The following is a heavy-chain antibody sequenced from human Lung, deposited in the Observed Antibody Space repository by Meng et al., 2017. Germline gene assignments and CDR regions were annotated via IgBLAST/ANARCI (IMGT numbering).Heavy chain of an antibody. CDR1: GGSFSDYY. Sequence: VHLNQWGLGLLKPSETLALTCVVSGGSFSDYYWSWIRQPPGKGLEWIGEINHSGSTNYNPSLESRATISVDTSQNNLSLKLSSVTAADSAVYYCARGPTTMAHDFDYWGQGTLVTVSS. CDR2: INHSGST. CDR3: ARGPTTMAHDFDY. D-gene: IGHD4-11*01. V-gene: IGHV4-34*01. J-gene: IGHJ4*02.